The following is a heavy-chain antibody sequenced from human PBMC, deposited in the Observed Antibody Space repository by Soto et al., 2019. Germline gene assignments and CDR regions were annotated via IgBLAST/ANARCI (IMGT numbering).Heavy chain of an antibody. CDR3: ARTTLPFYESSGYFDX. Sequence: RLSCAASGFTFSSYWMSWVRQAPGKGLEWVANIKQDGSDKYYVDSVKGRFTISRDNAKNSLYPQMNSLRAEDTAVYYCARTTLPFYESSGYFDXWXQG. D-gene: IGHD3-22*01. J-gene: IGHJ4*02. CDR1: GFTFSSYW. V-gene: IGHV3-7*03. CDR2: IKQDGSDK.